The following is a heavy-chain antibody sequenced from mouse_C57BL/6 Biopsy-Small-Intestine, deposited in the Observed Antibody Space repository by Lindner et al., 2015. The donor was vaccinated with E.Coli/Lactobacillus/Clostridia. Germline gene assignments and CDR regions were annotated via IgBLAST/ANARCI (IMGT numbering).Heavy chain of an antibody. D-gene: IGHD1-1*02. CDR2: IIPLLSST. J-gene: IGHJ1*01. Sequence: SVKVSCKASRGTFSTYVFTWVRQAPGQGLEWMGRIIPLLSSTKYAEKFQGRVTITADESTGTASTELSSLRSEDTAVYYCASGAYCGGACHSLDYYYYYTDVWDQGTSVTVSS. CDR1: RGTFSTYV. CDR3: ASGAYCGGACHSLDYYYYYTDV. V-gene: IGHV1-74*01.